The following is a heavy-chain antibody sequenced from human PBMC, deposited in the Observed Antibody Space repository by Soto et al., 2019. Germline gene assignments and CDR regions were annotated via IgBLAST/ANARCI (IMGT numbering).Heavy chain of an antibody. CDR3: ARGSQYSSSSDYYYGMDV. CDR2: IIPIFGTA. CDR1: GGTFSSYA. D-gene: IGHD6-6*01. Sequence: ASVKVSCKASGGTFSSYAISWVRQAPGQGLEWMGGIIPIFGTANYAQKFQGRVTITADESTSTAYMELSSLRSEDTAVYYCARGSQYSSSSDYYYGMDVWGQGTTVTVSS. J-gene: IGHJ6*02. V-gene: IGHV1-69*13.